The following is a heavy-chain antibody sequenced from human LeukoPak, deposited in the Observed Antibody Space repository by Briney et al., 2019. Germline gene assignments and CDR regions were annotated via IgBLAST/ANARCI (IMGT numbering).Heavy chain of an antibody. J-gene: IGHJ4*02. CDR3: AREGSSGYSFDY. Sequence: PGGSLRLSCSASGFTFSSYALHWVRQAPGKGLEWISYASSSGSRQLYRDSVKGRFTISRDNAKNSLYLQMNSLRADDTAIYYCAREGSSGYSFDYWGQGTLVTVSS. CDR2: ASSSGSRQ. CDR1: GFTFSSYA. D-gene: IGHD6-19*01. V-gene: IGHV3-48*03.